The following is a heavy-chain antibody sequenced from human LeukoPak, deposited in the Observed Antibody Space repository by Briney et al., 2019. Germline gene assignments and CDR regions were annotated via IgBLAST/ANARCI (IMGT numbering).Heavy chain of an antibody. Sequence: ASVKVSCKASGYTFTSYYMHWVRQAPGQGLEWMGWISAYNGNTNYAQKLQGRVTMTTDTSTSTAYMELRSLRSDDTAVYYCARDIPAYYYGSGSPPIYWGQGTLVTVSS. D-gene: IGHD3-10*01. J-gene: IGHJ4*02. CDR2: ISAYNGNT. CDR3: ARDIPAYYYGSGSPPIY. V-gene: IGHV1-18*04. CDR1: GYTFTSYY.